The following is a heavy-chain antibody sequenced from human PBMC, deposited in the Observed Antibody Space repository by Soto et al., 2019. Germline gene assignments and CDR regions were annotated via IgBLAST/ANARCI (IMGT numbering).Heavy chain of an antibody. J-gene: IGHJ6*02. CDR3: ARHPTAYYYDSSGYTDLDYYYYGMDV. V-gene: IGHV5-51*01. D-gene: IGHD3-22*01. CDR2: IYPGDSDT. CDR1: GYSFTSYW. Sequence: GESLKISCKGSGYSFTSYWIGWVRQMPGKGLEWMGIIYPGDSDTRYSPSFQGQVTISADKSISTAYLQWSSLKASDTAMYYCARHPTAYYYDSSGYTDLDYYYYGMDVWGQGTTVTVSS.